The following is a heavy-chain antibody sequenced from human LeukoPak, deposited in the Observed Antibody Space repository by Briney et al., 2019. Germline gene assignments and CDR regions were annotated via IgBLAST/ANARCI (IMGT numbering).Heavy chain of an antibody. D-gene: IGHD2-21*01. CDR2: IVVGSGNT. CDR1: GFTFTSSA. CDR3: ARDPRGGGSPFDP. J-gene: IGHJ5*02. Sequence: GASVKVSCKASGFTFTSSAMQWVRQARGQRLEWIGWIVVGSGNTNYAQKFQERVTITRDMSTSTAYMELSSLRSEDTAVYYCARDPRGGGSPFDPWGQGTLVTVSS. V-gene: IGHV1-58*02.